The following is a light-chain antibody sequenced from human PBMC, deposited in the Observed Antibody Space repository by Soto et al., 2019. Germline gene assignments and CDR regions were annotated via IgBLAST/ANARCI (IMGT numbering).Light chain of an antibody. CDR3: ETWDSNTHPG. CDR1: SGHSSYI. Sequence: QCVLTQSSSASASLGSSVKLTCTLSSGHSSYIIAWHQQQPGKAPRYLMKLEGSGSYNKGSGVPDRFSGSSSGADRYLTISNHQFEDWADYYCETWDSNTHPGIGGGTTLTVL. J-gene: IGLJ2*01. CDR2: LEGSGSY. V-gene: IGLV4-60*02.